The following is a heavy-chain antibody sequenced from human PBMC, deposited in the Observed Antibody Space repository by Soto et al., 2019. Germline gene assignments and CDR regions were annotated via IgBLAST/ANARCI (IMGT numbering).Heavy chain of an antibody. CDR2: IIPIFGTA. J-gene: IGHJ6*02. CDR3: ARYPITMVRGASYYDYGMDV. D-gene: IGHD3-10*01. V-gene: IGHV1-69*01. Sequence: QVQLVQSGAEVKKPGSSVKVSCKASGGTFSSYAISWVRQAPGQGLEWMGGIIPIFGTANYAQKFKGRVTITADESTSTAYMELSSLRSEDTAVYYCARYPITMVRGASYYDYGMDVWGQGTTVTVSS. CDR1: GGTFSSYA.